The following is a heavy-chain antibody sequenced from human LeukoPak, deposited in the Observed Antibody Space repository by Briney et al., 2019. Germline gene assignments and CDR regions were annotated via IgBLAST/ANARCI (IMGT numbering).Heavy chain of an antibody. CDR3: TTCLNGAGQPVAIYYYGMDV. D-gene: IGHD2-2*01. V-gene: IGHV1-24*01. Sequence: GASVKVSCKVSGYTLTEMSIHWVRQAPGGALEWMGGFDPADGETVYAPKFQGRVTMTEDTSADTTYMELSSLRSEDTAVYYCTTCLNGAGQPVAIYYYGMDVWGQGTTVTVSS. CDR2: FDPADGET. J-gene: IGHJ6*02. CDR1: GYTLTEMS.